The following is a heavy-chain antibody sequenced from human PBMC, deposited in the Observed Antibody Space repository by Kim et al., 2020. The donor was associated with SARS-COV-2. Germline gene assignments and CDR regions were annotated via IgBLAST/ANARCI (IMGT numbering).Heavy chain of an antibody. CDR3: ARVGYCSGGSCSTYGMDV. D-gene: IGHD2-15*01. Sequence: ASVKVSCKASGYTFTSYAMHWVRQAPGQRLEWMGWINAGNGNTKYSQKFQGRVTITRDTSASTAYMELSSLRSEDTAVYYCARVGYCSGGSCSTYGMDVWGQGTTVTVSS. CDR1: GYTFTSYA. V-gene: IGHV1-3*01. CDR2: INAGNGNT. J-gene: IGHJ6*02.